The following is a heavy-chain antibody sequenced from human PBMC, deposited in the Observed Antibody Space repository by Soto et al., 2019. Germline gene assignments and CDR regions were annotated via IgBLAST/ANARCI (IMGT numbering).Heavy chain of an antibody. CDR1: GFTFSSYG. Sequence: QVQLVESGGGVVQPGRSLRLSCAASGFTFSSYGMHWVRQAPGKGLEWVAVISYDGSNKYYADSVKGRFTISRDNSKNTLYLQMNSLRAEDTAVYYCAGGSYYGYYYYGMDVWGQGTTVTVSS. J-gene: IGHJ6*02. D-gene: IGHD1-26*01. CDR2: ISYDGSNK. V-gene: IGHV3-30*03. CDR3: AGGSYYGYYYYGMDV.